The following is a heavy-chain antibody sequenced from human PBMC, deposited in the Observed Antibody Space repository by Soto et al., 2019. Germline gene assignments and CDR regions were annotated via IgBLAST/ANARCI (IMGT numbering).Heavy chain of an antibody. CDR1: GGSISSYY. CDR2: IDYSGTT. V-gene: IGHV4-59*01. Sequence: PSETLSLTCTVSGGSISSYYWSWIRQPPGKGLEWIGHIDYSGTTNYKPSLKSRVTISVDTSKNQFSLKLSSVTAADTAVYYCARAHSSSWTSSGEWFDPWGQGTLVTVSS. J-gene: IGHJ5*02. D-gene: IGHD6-13*01. CDR3: ARAHSSSWTSSGEWFDP.